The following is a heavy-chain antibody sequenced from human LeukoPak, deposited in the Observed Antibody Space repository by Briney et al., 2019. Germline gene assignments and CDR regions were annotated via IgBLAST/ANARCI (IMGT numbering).Heavy chain of an antibody. CDR3: AKGGGYSNGWPDY. J-gene: IGHJ4*02. V-gene: IGHV3-43D*03. D-gene: IGHD6-19*01. CDR1: GFTFSRYS. CDR2: ISWDGGTT. Sequence: GGSLRLSCAASGFTFSRYSMNWVRQAPGKGLEWVSLISWDGGTTYYADSVKGRFTISRDNSKNSLYLQTNSLRAEDTALYYCAKGGGYSNGWPDYWGQGTLVTVSS.